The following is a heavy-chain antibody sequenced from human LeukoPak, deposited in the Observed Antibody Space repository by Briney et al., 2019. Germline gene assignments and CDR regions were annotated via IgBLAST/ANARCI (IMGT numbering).Heavy chain of an antibody. D-gene: IGHD4-11*01. CDR3: ARGDDYILFDY. CDR1: GFTLSSYP. CDR2: IRGNGGST. Sequence: EGSLRLSCAASGFTLSSYPMHWVRQAPGKGLEYVSGIRGNGGSTYYANSVKGRFTISRDNSKNTLYLRMGSLRAEDMAVYFCARGDDYILFDYWGQGALVTVSS. J-gene: IGHJ4*02. V-gene: IGHV3-64*01.